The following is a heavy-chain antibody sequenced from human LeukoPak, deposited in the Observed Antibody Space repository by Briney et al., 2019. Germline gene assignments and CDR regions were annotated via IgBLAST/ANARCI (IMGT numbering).Heavy chain of an antibody. J-gene: IGHJ6*03. V-gene: IGHV1-69*13. CDR2: IIPIFGTA. D-gene: IGHD4-11*01. Sequence: SVKVSCKASGGTFSSYAISWVRQAPGQGLEWMGGIIPIFGTANYAQKFQGRVTITADESTSTAYMELSSLRPEDTAVYYCARGNTARHYYYLDVWGKGTTVTVSS. CDR1: GGTFSSYA. CDR3: ARGNTARHYYYLDV.